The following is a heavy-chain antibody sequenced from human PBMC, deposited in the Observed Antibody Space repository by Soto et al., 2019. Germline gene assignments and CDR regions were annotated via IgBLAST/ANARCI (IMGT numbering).Heavy chain of an antibody. CDR1: GYTFTIYG. D-gene: IGHD4-17*01. V-gene: IGHV1-18*01. CDR3: ARDAMTTVIPYYYYYAMDV. Sequence: GASVKVSCKASGYTFTIYGIIWVRQAPGQGLEWMGWISAYNGNTNYAQKLQGRVTMTTDTSTSTAYMELRSLRSDDTAVYYCARDAMTTVIPYYYYYAMDVWGQGTTVTVSS. J-gene: IGHJ6*02. CDR2: ISAYNGNT.